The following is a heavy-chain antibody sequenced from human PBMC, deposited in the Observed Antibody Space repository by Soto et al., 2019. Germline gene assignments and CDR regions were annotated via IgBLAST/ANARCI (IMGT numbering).Heavy chain of an antibody. CDR2: ISSSSSTI. V-gene: IGHV3-48*01. D-gene: IGHD3-10*01. CDR1: GLTFSSYS. Sequence: EVQLVESGGGLVQRGGSLRLSCAASGLTFSSYSMNWVRQAPGKGLEWVSYISSSSSTIYYADSVKGRFTISRDNAKNPLYLQMNSLRAEDTDLYYCAFGEESRYYYYGMDVWGQGTTVTVSS. CDR3: AFGEESRYYYYGMDV. J-gene: IGHJ6*02.